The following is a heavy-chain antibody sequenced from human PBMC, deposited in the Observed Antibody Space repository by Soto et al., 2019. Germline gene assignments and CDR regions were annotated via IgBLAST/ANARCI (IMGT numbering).Heavy chain of an antibody. CDR2: IIPIFGTA. D-gene: IGHD4-17*01. Sequence: QVQLVQSGAEVKKPGSSVKVSCKASGGTFSSYAISWVRQAPGQGLEWMGGIIPIFGTANYAQKFQGSVTITAEESTSTAYMELSSLRYEDTAVYYCARVGGGDDYCDYEVGFDIWGQGTMVTVSS. V-gene: IGHV1-69*01. CDR1: GGTFSSYA. CDR3: ARVGGGDDYCDYEVGFDI. J-gene: IGHJ3*02.